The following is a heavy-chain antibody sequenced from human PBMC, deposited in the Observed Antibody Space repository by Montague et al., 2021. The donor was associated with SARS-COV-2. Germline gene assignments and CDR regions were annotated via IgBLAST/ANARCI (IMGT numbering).Heavy chain of an antibody. V-gene: IGHV4-39*01. CDR3: AGRGHPACGRGAIDY. J-gene: IGHJ4*02. D-gene: IGHD2-21*01. CDR2: IYYDGST. CDR1: GDSIRSSSYY. Sequence: SETLSLTCTVAGDSIRSSSYYWGWIRQPPGRGLEWIGSIYYDGSTYYNPSFTSRVIISVDTSKTQFSLKLGSVTAADTAVYSCAGRGHPACGRGAIDYWGQGTLVTVSS.